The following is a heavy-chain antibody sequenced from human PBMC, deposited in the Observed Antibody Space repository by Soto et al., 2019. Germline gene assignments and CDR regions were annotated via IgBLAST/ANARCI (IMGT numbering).Heavy chain of an antibody. D-gene: IGHD2-21*01. Sequence: GGSLRLSCAASGFTFNGHAMGWVRQAPGKGLEWVSSVSGSGSNTYYADSVKGRFTISRDNSKNTLYLQMNSLRAEETAVYYCAKSVIGDKLYFDYWGQGTLVTVSS. CDR2: VSGSGSNT. J-gene: IGHJ4*02. CDR3: AKSVIGDKLYFDY. V-gene: IGHV3-23*01. CDR1: GFTFNGHA.